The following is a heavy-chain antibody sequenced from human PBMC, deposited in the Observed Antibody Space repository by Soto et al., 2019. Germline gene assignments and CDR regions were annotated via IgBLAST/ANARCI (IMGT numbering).Heavy chain of an antibody. CDR3: ANYGSDIVVVLAASMETDYYYYMDV. J-gene: IGHJ6*03. CDR1: GFTFSSYA. Sequence: EVQLLESGGGLVQPGGSLRLSCAASGFTFSSYAMSWVRQAPGKGLEWVSAISGSGGSTYYADSVKGRFTISRDNSKNTLYLQMNSLRAEDTAVYYCANYGSDIVVVLAASMETDYYYYMDVWGKGTTVTVSS. D-gene: IGHD2-15*01. CDR2: ISGSGGST. V-gene: IGHV3-23*01.